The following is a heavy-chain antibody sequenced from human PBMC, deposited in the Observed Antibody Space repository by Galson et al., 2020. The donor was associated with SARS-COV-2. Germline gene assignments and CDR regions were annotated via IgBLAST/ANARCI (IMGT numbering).Heavy chain of an antibody. J-gene: IGHJ4*02. CDR2: IYPGDSDT. D-gene: IGHD2-2*01. Sequence: GKSLKISCKGSGYSFTSSWIGWVRQMPGKGLEWMGIIYPGDSDTRYSPSFQGQVTISADKSISTAYLQWSSLKASDTAMYYCARGHCSSTSCFRATDFDYWGQGTLVTVSS. CDR3: ARGHCSSTSCFRATDFDY. V-gene: IGHV5-51*01. CDR1: GYSFTSSW.